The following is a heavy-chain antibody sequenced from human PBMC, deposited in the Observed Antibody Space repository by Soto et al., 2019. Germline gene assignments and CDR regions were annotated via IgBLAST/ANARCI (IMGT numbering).Heavy chain of an antibody. CDR1: GGSFSGYY. J-gene: IGHJ6*02. CDR2: INHSGST. D-gene: IGHD3-10*01. CDR3: ARQRGVLLWFGSGGMDV. Sequence: PSETLSLTCAVYGGSFSGYYWSWIRQPPGKGLEWIGEINHSGSTNYNPPLKSRVTISVDTSKNQFSLKLSSVTAADTAVYYCARQRGVLLWFGSGGMDVWGQGTTVTVSS. V-gene: IGHV4-34*01.